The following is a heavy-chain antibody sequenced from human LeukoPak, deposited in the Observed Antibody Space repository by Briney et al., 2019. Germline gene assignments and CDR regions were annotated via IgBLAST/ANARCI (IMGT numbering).Heavy chain of an antibody. CDR3: ARFQQLGPYYYYGMDV. V-gene: IGHV4-4*07. CDR2: IYTSGST. D-gene: IGHD6-6*01. Sequence: SETLPLTCTVSGGSISSYYWSWIRQPAGKGLEWIGRIYTSGSTNYNPSLKSRVTMSVDTSKNQFSLKLSSVTAADTAVYYCARFQQLGPYYYYGMDVWGQGTTVTVSS. CDR1: GGSISSYY. J-gene: IGHJ6*02.